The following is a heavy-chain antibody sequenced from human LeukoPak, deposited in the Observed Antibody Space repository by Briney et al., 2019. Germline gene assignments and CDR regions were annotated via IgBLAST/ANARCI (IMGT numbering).Heavy chain of an antibody. CDR2: VYYSGST. D-gene: IGHD3-22*01. CDR3: ARGPYSYDSSGAFDI. Sequence: PSETLSLTCLVSGGSISNYYWSWIRQPPGKGLEWIGYVYYSGSTNYNPPLKSRVTISVDTSKNHFSLKLSSVTAADTAVYYCARGPYSYDSSGAFDIWGQGTMVTVSS. V-gene: IGHV4-59*01. J-gene: IGHJ3*02. CDR1: GGSISNYY.